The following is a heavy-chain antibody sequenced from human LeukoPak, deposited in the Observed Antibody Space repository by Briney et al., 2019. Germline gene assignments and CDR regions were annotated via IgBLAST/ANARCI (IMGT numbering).Heavy chain of an antibody. J-gene: IGHJ3*02. CDR1: GGSIGSSSYY. CDR2: IYYVGST. Sequence: SETLSLTCTVSGGSIGSSSYYWGWIRQPPGKGLEWIGSIYYVGSTYYNPPIKSRVTISVDTSKTQFSLKLSSVTAADTAVYYCARDFLLDAGSGRAFGIWGQGTMVTVSS. CDR3: ARDFLLDAGSGRAFGI. V-gene: IGHV4-39*07. D-gene: IGHD3-3*01.